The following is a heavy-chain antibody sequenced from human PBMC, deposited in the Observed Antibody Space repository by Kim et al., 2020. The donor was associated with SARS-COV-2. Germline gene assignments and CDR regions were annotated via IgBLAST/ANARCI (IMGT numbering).Heavy chain of an antibody. CDR3: ARLRYYYDSSGLGSDWFDP. CDR1: GYSFTSYW. J-gene: IGHJ5*02. Sequence: GESLKISCKGSGYSFTSYWISWVRQMPGKGLEWMGRIDPSDSYTNYSPSFQGHVTISADKSISTAYLQWSSLKASDTAMYYCARLRYYYDSSGLGSDWFDPWGQGTLVTVSS. D-gene: IGHD3-22*01. V-gene: IGHV5-10-1*01. CDR2: IDPSDSYT.